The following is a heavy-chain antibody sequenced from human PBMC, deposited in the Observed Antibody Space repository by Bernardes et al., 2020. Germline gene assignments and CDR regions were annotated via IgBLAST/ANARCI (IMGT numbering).Heavy chain of an antibody. V-gene: IGHV3-43*01. CDR1: GFTFDDYT. CDR3: VKDSLAYYHGSGSYYNH. D-gene: IGHD3-10*01. Sequence: GGSLRLSCAVSGFTFDDYTMYWVRQTPGQRLEWVSLINWDGTSTYYSDSVKGRFIISRDNSKNSLYLQMNSLRTEDTALYYCVKDSLAYYHGSGSYYNHWGQGTLVTVSS. CDR2: INWDGTST. J-gene: IGHJ4*02.